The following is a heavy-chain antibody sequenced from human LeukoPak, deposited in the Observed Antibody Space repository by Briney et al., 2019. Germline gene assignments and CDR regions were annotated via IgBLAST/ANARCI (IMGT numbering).Heavy chain of an antibody. CDR3: AKGYSSSWYGWFDP. CDR2: ISWNSGSI. CDR1: GFTFDDYA. D-gene: IGHD6-13*01. Sequence: GGSLRLSCAASGFTFDDYAMHWVRQAPGQGLEWVSGISWNSGSIGYADSVKGRFTISRDNAKNSLYLQMNSLRAEDMALYYCAKGYSSSWYGWFDPWGQGTLVTVSS. J-gene: IGHJ5*02. V-gene: IGHV3-9*03.